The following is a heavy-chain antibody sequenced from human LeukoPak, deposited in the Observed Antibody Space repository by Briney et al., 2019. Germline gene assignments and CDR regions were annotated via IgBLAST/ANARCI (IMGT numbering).Heavy chain of an antibody. CDR3: ARVSKSAGIAVASHPDY. V-gene: IGHV1-2*02. Sequence: ASVKVSCKASGYTFTGYYMHWVRQAPGQGLEWMGWINPNSGGTNYAQKFQGRVTMTRDTSISTAYMELSRLRSDDTAVYYCARVSKSAGIAVASHPDYWGEGTLVTVSS. J-gene: IGHJ4*02. CDR2: INPNSGGT. D-gene: IGHD6-19*01. CDR1: GYTFTGYY.